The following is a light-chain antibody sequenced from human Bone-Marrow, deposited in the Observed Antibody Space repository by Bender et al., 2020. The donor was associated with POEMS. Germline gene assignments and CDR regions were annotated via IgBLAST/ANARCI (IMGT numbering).Light chain of an antibody. J-gene: IGLJ3*02. Sequence: PGQTASITCGGNNIGSKGVHWYQQKPGQAPILVIYRNSERPSGIPERFSGSSSGTTVTLTISGVQAEDEADYYCQSTDSSTNSLMFGGGTKLTVL. CDR1: NIGSKG. CDR2: RNS. CDR3: QSTDSSTNSLM. V-gene: IGLV3-25*03.